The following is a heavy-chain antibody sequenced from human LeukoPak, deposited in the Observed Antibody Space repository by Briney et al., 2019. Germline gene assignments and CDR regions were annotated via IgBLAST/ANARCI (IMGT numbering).Heavy chain of an antibody. J-gene: IGHJ4*02. D-gene: IGHD3-10*01. V-gene: IGHV3-30*18. CDR1: GFTFSSYG. CDR2: ISYDGSNK. Sequence: GGSLRLSCAASGFTFSSYGMHWVRQAPGKGLEWVAVISYDGSNKYYADSVKGRFTIFRDNSKNTLYLQMNSLRAEDTAVYYCAKDEGSGSYLNYWGQGTLVTVSS. CDR3: AKDEGSGSYLNY.